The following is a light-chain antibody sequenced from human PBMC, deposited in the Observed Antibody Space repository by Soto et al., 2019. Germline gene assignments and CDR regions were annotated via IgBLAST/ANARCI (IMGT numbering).Light chain of an antibody. V-gene: IGLV2-14*01. CDR3: SSYTSSSTLYV. Sequence: HSALTQPASVSGSPGQSITMSCTGTSSDVGDNNYVSWYQQHPGKAPKLMIYDVTHRPSGISNRFSGSKSGNTASLTISGLQAEDEADYYCSSYTSSSTLYVFGTGTKLTVL. CDR2: DVT. J-gene: IGLJ1*01. CDR1: SSDVGDNNY.